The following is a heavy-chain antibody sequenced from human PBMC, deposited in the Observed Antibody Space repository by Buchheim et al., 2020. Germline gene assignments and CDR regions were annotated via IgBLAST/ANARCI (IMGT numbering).Heavy chain of an antibody. Sequence: EVQLLESGGGLVQPGGSLRLSCAASGFTLSRYAMSWVRQAPGKGLEWVSAISGSGGSRSYADSVKGRFTISRDNSKNTLYLQMNSLRAEDTAVYYCAKDSHSGSYMYYFDYWGQGTL. CDR2: ISGSGGSR. V-gene: IGHV3-23*01. D-gene: IGHD1-26*01. CDR1: GFTLSRYA. CDR3: AKDSHSGSYMYYFDY. J-gene: IGHJ4*02.